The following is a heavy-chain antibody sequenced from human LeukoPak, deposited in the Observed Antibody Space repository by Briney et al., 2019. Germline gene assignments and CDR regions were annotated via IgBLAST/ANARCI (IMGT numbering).Heavy chain of an antibody. CDR2: IYYSGST. CDR1: GGSFSGYY. V-gene: IGHV4-59*01. J-gene: IGHJ6*02. D-gene: IGHD3-3*01. CDR3: ASTYYDFWSGYFPMDV. Sequence: PSETLSLTCAVYGGSFSGYYWSWIRQPPGKGLEWIGYIYYSGSTNYNPSLKSRVTISVDTSKNQFSLKLSSVTAADTAVYYCASTYYDFWSGYFPMDVWGQGTTVTVSS.